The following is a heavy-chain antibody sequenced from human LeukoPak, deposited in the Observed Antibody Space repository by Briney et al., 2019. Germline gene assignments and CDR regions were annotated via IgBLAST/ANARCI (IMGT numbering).Heavy chain of an antibody. V-gene: IGHV1-2*02. D-gene: IGHD3-10*01. J-gene: IGHJ5*02. CDR1: GYTFTGYY. CDR2: INPNSGGT. CDR3: ARDYGSGRGWFDP. Sequence: ASVKVSCKASGYTFTGYYMHWVRQAPGQGPGGWDWINPNSGGTNYAKKFQGRVTMTRDTSISTAYMELSSLRSEDTAVYYCARDYGSGRGWFDPWGQGTLVTVSS.